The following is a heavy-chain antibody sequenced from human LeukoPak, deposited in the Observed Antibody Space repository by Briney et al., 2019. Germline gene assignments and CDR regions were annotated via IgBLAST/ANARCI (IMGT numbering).Heavy chain of an antibody. Sequence: PSETLSLTCTVSGGSISSSSYYWGWIRQPPGKGLEWIGSIYYSGSTYYNPSLKSRVTISVDTSKNQFSLKLSSVTAADTAVYYCARSTEDTAMARVPGYFDYWGQGTLVTVSS. D-gene: IGHD5-18*01. V-gene: IGHV4-39*07. J-gene: IGHJ4*02. CDR3: ARSTEDTAMARVPGYFDY. CDR2: IYYSGST. CDR1: GGSISSSSYY.